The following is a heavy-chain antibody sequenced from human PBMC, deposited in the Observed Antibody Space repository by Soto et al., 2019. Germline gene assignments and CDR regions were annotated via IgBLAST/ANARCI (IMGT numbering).Heavy chain of an antibody. D-gene: IGHD1-1*01. CDR1: GYAFTTYG. CDR2: ISAHNGNT. V-gene: IGHV1-18*01. CDR3: ARGRYGDY. Sequence: QVHLVQSGAEVKKPGASVKVSCQGSGYAFTTYGITWVRQAPGQGLEWMGWISAHNGNTNYAQKLQGRVTVTRDTFTSPAYRELRSLRSDDAAVYSCARGRYGDYWGQGALVTVSS. J-gene: IGHJ4*02.